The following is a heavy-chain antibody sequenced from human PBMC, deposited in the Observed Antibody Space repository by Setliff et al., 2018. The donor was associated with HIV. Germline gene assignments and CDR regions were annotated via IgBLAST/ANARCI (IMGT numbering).Heavy chain of an antibody. Sequence: KTSETLSLTCTVSGDSISSYSWNWIRQSPGGGLEWIGFILSSGSTKYNPSLQSRVTMSIDTSKNQFSLRLTSVTAADTAVYYCARRIDDSGSFPDKNWFDTWGQGSLVTVSS. J-gene: IGHJ5*02. CDR3: ARRIDDSGSFPDKNWFDT. V-gene: IGHV4-4*09. D-gene: IGHD3-10*01. CDR2: ILSSGST. CDR1: GDSISSYS.